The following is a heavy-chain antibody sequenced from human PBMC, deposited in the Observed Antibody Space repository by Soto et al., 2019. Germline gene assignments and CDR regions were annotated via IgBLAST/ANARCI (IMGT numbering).Heavy chain of an antibody. CDR1: GYSFTGYY. CDR3: ARGDYGTGGYPFPYFDY. J-gene: IGHJ4*02. V-gene: IGHV1-2*02. Sequence: HEHLVHSGAEVKRPGASLKVSCTASGYSFTGYYIHLVRQAPGQGLEWMGWINPDSGATNYAQTFHGRVTLTSDTSLSTASMALPSLTSDDPAVYYCARGDYGTGGYPFPYFDYWGQGTLVIVSS. CDR2: INPDSGAT. D-gene: IGHD2-8*02.